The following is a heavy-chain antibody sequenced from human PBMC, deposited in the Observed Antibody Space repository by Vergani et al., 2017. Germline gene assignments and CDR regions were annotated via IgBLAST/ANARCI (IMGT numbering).Heavy chain of an antibody. D-gene: IGHD4/OR15-4a*01. CDR1: GGTFSRYA. CDR3: ARTARGARWALNWYFDF. V-gene: IGHV1-69*15. Sequence: QVQLVQSGAEVKKPGASVKVSCKASGGTFSRYAISWVRQAPGKGLEWMGRISPIFGTANYAQKFQGRVTITADESQSTAYMELSSLRSEDTAGYYCARTARGARWALNWYFDFWGRATLVTVSS. J-gene: IGHJ2*01. CDR2: ISPIFGTA.